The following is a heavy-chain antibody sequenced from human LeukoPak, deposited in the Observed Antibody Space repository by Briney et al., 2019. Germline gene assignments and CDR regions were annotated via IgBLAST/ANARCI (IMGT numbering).Heavy chain of an antibody. V-gene: IGHV4-59*08. J-gene: IGHJ4*02. CDR3: ASLYYYDGNGYYYYFDY. CDR2: IYYSGST. Sequence: PSETLSLTCTVSGGSISSYYWSWIRQPPGKGLEWIGYIYYSGSTNYNPSLKSRVTISVDTSKNQFSLKLSSVTATDTAVYYCASLYYYDGNGYYYYFDYWGQGTLVTVSS. CDR1: GGSISSYY. D-gene: IGHD3-22*01.